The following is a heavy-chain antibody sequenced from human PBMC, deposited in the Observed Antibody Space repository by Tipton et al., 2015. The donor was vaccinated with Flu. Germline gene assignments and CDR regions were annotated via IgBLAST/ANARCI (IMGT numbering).Heavy chain of an antibody. CDR3: ARGGVMVAAPYWFAP. CDR1: GGSISSGDYY. J-gene: IGHJ5*02. CDR2: IYHSGSA. V-gene: IGHV4-61*08. Sequence: TLSLTCTVSGGSISSGDYYWSWIRQPPGKGLEWIAYIYHSGSAGYNPSLKSRVTISLDTSKNQFSLKLTSVTAADTAVYYCARGGVMVAAPYWFAPWGQGTLVTVSS. D-gene: IGHD2-15*01.